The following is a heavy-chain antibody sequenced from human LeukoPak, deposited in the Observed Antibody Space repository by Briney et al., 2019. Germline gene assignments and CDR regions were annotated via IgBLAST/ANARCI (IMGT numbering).Heavy chain of an antibody. D-gene: IGHD2-2*01. J-gene: IGHJ4*02. Sequence: PSETLSLTCAVYGGSFSGYYWSWIRQPPGKGLEWIGEINHSGSTNYNPSLKSRVTISVDTSKNQFSLKLSSVTAADTAVYYCARGLGPIVVVPAATPYYFDYWGQGTLVTVSS. V-gene: IGHV4-34*01. CDR3: ARGLGPIVVVPAATPYYFDY. CDR2: INHSGST. CDR1: GGSFSGYY.